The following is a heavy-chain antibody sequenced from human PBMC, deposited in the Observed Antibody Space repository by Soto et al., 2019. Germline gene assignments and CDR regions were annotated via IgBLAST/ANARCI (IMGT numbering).Heavy chain of an antibody. CDR1: GGTFGNYP. CDR3: ARDNGSSGYAYNWFDP. J-gene: IGHJ5*02. CDR2: IIPIFGTA. V-gene: IGHV1-69*13. D-gene: IGHD3-22*01. Sequence: ASVKVSCKASGGTFGNYPSSWVRQAPGQGLEWMGGIIPIFGTANYAQKFQGRVTITADESTSTAYMELSSLRSEDTAVYYCARDNGSSGYAYNWFDPWGQGTLVTVSS.